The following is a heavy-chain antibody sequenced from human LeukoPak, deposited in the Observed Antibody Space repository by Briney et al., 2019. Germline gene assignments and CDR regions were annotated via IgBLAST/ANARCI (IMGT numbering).Heavy chain of an antibody. CDR2: ISGSGGST. Sequence: GGSLRLSCAASGFTFSSYAMSWVRQAPGKGLEWVSAISGSGGSTYYADSVKGRFTISRDNSKNTLYLQMNSLRAEDTAEYYCAKDRSGYDSHFDYWGQGTLVTVSS. CDR3: AKDRSGYDSHFDY. CDR1: GFTFSSYA. V-gene: IGHV3-23*01. D-gene: IGHD5-12*01. J-gene: IGHJ4*02.